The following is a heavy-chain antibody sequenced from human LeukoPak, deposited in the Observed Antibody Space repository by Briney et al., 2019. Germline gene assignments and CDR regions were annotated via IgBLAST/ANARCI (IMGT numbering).Heavy chain of an antibody. V-gene: IGHV4-61*02. CDR2: ISTSGST. CDR3: ARQRVGYCYGGRCLSLDY. J-gene: IGHJ4*02. Sequence: PSQTLSLTCTVSGGSISSGRFYWTWIRQPAGKGLEWIGRISTSGSTNYNPSLKSRVTISVDTSKIQFSLKLSSVTAADTAVYYCARQRVGYCYGGRCLSLDYWGQGTLVTVSS. D-gene: IGHD2-15*01. CDR1: GGSISSGRFY.